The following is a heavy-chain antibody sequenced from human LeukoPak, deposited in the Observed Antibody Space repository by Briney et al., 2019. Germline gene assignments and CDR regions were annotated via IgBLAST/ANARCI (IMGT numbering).Heavy chain of an antibody. D-gene: IGHD3-3*01. CDR3: ARALSA. V-gene: IGHV3-7*03. CDR2: IKQDGSER. J-gene: IGHJ4*02. CDR1: GFTFSNYW. Sequence: GSLRLSCAASGFTFSNYWMHWVRQAPGKGLEWVANIKQDGSERYYVGSVKGRFSISRDNAKNSVYLSMNSLGVEDTAVYYCARALSAWGQGTLVTVSS.